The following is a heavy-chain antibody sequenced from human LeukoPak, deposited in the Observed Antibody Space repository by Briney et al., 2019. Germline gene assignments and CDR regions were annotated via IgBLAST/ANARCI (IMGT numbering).Heavy chain of an antibody. CDR3: ARVAYHDAFDI. D-gene: IGHD2-2*01. CDR1: GFTVSSNY. J-gene: IGHJ3*02. Sequence: GGSLRLSCAASGFTVSSNYMSWVRQAPGKGLEWVSVIYSGGSTYYADSVKGRFTISRDNAKNSLYLQMNSLRAEDTAVYYCARVAYHDAFDIWGQGTMVTVSS. CDR2: IYSGGST. V-gene: IGHV3-66*01.